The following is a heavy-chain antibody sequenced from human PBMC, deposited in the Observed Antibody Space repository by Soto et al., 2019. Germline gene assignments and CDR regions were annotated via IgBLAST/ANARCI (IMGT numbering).Heavy chain of an antibody. CDR1: GYTFTRYG. Sequence: SVEVSCKASGYTFTRYGISWVRQAPVRRLEWMGWISAYNVNTNYAQKLQGRVTMTTDTSTSTAYMELRSLRSDDTAVYYCARVWANWFDPWGQGTLVTVSS. CDR3: ARVWANWFDP. J-gene: IGHJ5*01. V-gene: IGHV1-18*01. D-gene: IGHD1-26*01. CDR2: ISAYNVNT.